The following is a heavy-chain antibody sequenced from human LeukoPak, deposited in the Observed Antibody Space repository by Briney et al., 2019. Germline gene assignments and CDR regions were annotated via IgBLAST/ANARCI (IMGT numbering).Heavy chain of an antibody. Sequence: GGSLRLSCAASGFTLSKHDVHWVRQVPGKGLEWISAINVAGDTYYSDSVKGRFTVSRDNARNSVHLQMISLRAGDTAVYHCTREPDVWGTWYFDLWGRGTQVTVSS. CDR1: GFTLSKHD. V-gene: IGHV3-13*01. CDR2: INVAGDT. D-gene: IGHD1-7*01. CDR3: TREPDVWGTWYFDL. J-gene: IGHJ2*01.